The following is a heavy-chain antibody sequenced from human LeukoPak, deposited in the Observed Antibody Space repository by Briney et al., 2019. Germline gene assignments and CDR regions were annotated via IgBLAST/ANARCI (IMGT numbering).Heavy chain of an antibody. Sequence: PGGSLRLSCAASGFTFSRYWMHWVRHAPGKGLVWVSRINSDGRSTNYAASVKARFTISRDNSQNTLYLQMNSLRAEVTAVYYCARDPDSSGSSSIEYSGQGTLVTVSS. CDR2: INSDGRST. D-gene: IGHD6-19*01. V-gene: IGHV3-74*01. CDR3: ARDPDSSGSSSIEY. J-gene: IGHJ4*02. CDR1: GFTFSRYW.